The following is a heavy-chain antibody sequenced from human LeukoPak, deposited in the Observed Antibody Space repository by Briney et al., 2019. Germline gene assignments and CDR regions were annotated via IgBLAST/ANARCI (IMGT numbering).Heavy chain of an antibody. D-gene: IGHD6-13*01. Sequence: ASVKVSCKASGYTFTSYDINWVRQATGQGLEWMGWMNPNSGNTGYAQKLQGRVTMTTDTSTSTAYMELRSLRSDDTAVYYCASLTSGIAAAGTFAFDIWGQGTMVTVSS. CDR1: GYTFTSYD. CDR3: ASLTSGIAAAGTFAFDI. V-gene: IGHV1-8*02. CDR2: MNPNSGNT. J-gene: IGHJ3*02.